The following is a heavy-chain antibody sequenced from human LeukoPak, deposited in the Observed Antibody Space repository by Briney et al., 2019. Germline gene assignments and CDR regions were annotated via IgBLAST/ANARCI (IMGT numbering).Heavy chain of an antibody. CDR2: IYTSGST. V-gene: IGHV4-4*09. D-gene: IGHD6-19*01. Sequence: PSETLSLTCTVSGGSISSYYWSWIRQPPGKGLEWIGYIYTSGSTNYSPSLKSRVTISVDTSKNQFSLKLSSVTAADTAVYYCARRGRSGWLYYFDYWGQGTLVTVSS. CDR1: GGSISSYY. J-gene: IGHJ4*02. CDR3: ARRGRSGWLYYFDY.